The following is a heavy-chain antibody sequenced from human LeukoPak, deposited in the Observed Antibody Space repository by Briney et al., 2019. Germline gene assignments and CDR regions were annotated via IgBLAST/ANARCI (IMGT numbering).Heavy chain of an antibody. CDR2: INHSGST. CDR3: ASAPSLGATGLFGY. CDR1: GGSFSGYY. J-gene: IGHJ4*02. V-gene: IGHV4-34*01. Sequence: SETLSLTCAVYGGSFSGYYWSWIRQPPGKGLEWIGEINHSGSTNYNPSLKSRVTISVDTSKNQFSLKLSSVTAADTAMYYCASAPSLGATGLFGYWGQGTLVTVSS. D-gene: IGHD1-26*01.